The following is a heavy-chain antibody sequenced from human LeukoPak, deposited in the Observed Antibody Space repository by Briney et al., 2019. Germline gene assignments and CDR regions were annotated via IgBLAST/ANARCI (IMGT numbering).Heavy chain of an antibody. CDR2: IYTSGST. V-gene: IGHV4-4*07. CDR1: GGSISSYY. Sequence: PSETLSLTCTVSGGSISSYYWSWLRQPAGKGLDWLGRIYTSGSTNYNPSLKSRVTMSVDTSKNQFSLKLSSVTAAHTAVYYCARASGEGRYYGSAPSNWFDPWGQGTLVTVSS. D-gene: IGHD3-10*01. CDR3: ARASGEGRYYGSAPSNWFDP. J-gene: IGHJ5*02.